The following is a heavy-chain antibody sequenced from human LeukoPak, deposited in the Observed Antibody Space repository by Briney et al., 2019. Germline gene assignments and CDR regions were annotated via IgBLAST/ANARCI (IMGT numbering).Heavy chain of an antibody. CDR2: ISSSYSTI. D-gene: IGHD1-26*01. J-gene: IGHJ4*02. Sequence: PGGSLRLSYAASGFTFSDYYMSWIRQAPGKGLEWVSYISSSYSTIYYADSVKGRFTISRDNAKNSLYLQMNSLRAEDTAVYYCARYPPYSGSRFDYWGQGTLVTVSS. CDR1: GFTFSDYY. V-gene: IGHV3-11*01. CDR3: ARYPPYSGSRFDY.